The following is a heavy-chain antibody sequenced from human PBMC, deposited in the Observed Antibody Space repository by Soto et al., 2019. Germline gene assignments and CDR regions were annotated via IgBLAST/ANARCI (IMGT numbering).Heavy chain of an antibody. V-gene: IGHV3-33*01. Sequence: PGGSLRLSCAASGFTFSSYGMHWVRQAPGKGLEWVAVIWYDGSNKYYADSVKGRFTISRDNSKNTLYLQMNSLRAEDTAVYYCARDLWSSTTVSVDYWGQGTLVTVSS. J-gene: IGHJ4*02. CDR3: ARDLWSSTTVSVDY. D-gene: IGHD2-2*01. CDR1: GFTFSSYG. CDR2: IWYDGSNK.